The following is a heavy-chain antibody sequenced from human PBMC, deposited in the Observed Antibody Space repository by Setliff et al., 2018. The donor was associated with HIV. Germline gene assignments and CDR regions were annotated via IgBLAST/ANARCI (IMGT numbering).Heavy chain of an antibody. CDR2: VNEDNGDR. J-gene: IGHJ4*02. Sequence: GASVKVSCKASGYNFGFYGISWVRQAPGQGLEWMGWVNEDNGDRNFAQKFQDRVAMTADTSTNTVYMELRSLRSDDTAVYYCARYALCSDDCSDEGADIWGQGTLVTVSS. CDR3: ARYALCSDDCSDEGADI. V-gene: IGHV1-18*01. D-gene: IGHD2-21*01. CDR1: GYNFGFYG.